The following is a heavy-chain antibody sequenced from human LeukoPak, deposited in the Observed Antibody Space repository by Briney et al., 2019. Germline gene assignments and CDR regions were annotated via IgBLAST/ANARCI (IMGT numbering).Heavy chain of an antibody. Sequence: SETLSLTCTVSGGSISRYYWSWIRQSPGKGLEWIGYIHNSGRTNYNPSLNSRVTISLDTSKNQFSLKLSSVTAADTAVYYCARAIKRYGSGSKKYNWFDPWGQGTLVTVSS. CDR2: IHNSGRT. J-gene: IGHJ5*02. CDR3: ARAIKRYGSGSKKYNWFDP. D-gene: IGHD3-10*01. V-gene: IGHV4-59*08. CDR1: GGSISRYY.